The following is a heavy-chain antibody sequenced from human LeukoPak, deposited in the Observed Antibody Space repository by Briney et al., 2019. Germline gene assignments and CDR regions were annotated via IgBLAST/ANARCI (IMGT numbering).Heavy chain of an antibody. CDR2: INHSGST. Sequence: PSETLSLTCAVYGGSFSGYYWSWIRQPPGKGLEWIGEINHSGSTNYNPSLKSRVTISVDTSKNQFSLKLSSVTAADTAVYYCARGLSYSTRNWFDPRGQGTLVTVSS. CDR3: ARGLSYSTRNWFDP. J-gene: IGHJ5*02. D-gene: IGHD6-13*01. V-gene: IGHV4-34*01. CDR1: GGSFSGYY.